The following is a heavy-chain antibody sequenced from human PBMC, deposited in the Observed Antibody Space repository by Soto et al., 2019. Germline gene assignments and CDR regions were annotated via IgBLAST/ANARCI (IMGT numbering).Heavy chain of an antibody. CDR3: AKNQGVELVPLATVDWFNP. D-gene: IGHD1-26*01. J-gene: IGHJ5*02. Sequence: GGSLRLSCAASGFIFENFGMSWVRQAPGKGLEWISSISGSGFKKYYADSVKGRFTISRDNSKSTVYLELNNLSAEDTAVYHCAKNQGVELVPLATVDWFNPWGQGSVVTVSS. CDR2: ISGSGFKK. V-gene: IGHV3-23*01. CDR1: GFIFENFG.